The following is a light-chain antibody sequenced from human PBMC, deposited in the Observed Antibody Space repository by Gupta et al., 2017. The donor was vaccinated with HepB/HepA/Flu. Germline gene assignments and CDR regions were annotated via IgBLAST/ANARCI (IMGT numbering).Light chain of an antibody. Sequence: QSVLTQPPSASGTPGQKVTISCSGGSSNIGSNTVQWYQQFPGTAPKLLIYSNNQRPSGVPDRFAGSKSGTSDSLAISGLQSEDEADYDCTAWDDRLKGRVFGGGTKLTVL. CDR1: SSNIGSNT. CDR3: TAWDDRLKGRV. V-gene: IGLV1-44*01. J-gene: IGLJ3*02. CDR2: SNN.